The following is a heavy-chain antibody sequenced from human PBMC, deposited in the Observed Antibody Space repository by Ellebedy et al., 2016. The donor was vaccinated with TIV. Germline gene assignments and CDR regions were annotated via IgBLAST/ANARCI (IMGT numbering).Heavy chain of an antibody. CDR2: IKSKTDGGTT. CDR1: GFTFSNAW. D-gene: IGHD3-22*01. CDR3: TTDYYDSSGSADY. J-gene: IGHJ4*02. V-gene: IGHV3-15*07. Sequence: GESLKISCAASGFTFSNAWMNWVRQAPGKGLEWVGRIKSKTDGGTTDYAAPVEGRFTISRDDSKNTLYLQMNSLKTEDTAVYYCTTDYYDSSGSADYWGQGTLVTVSS.